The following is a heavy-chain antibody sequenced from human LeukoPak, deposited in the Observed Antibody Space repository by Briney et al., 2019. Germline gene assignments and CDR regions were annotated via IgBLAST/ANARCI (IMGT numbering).Heavy chain of an antibody. J-gene: IGHJ6*03. CDR3: ARERNFWSAHGHYYYYMDV. CDR2: IYTSGST. D-gene: IGHD3-3*01. V-gene: IGHV4-61*02. CDR1: GGSISSGSYY. Sequence: SQTLSLTCTVSGGSISSGSYYWSWIRQPAGKGLEWIGRIYTSGSTNYNPSLKSRVTISVDTSKNQFSLKLSSVTAADTAVYYCARERNFWSAHGHYYYYMDVWGKGTTVTVSS.